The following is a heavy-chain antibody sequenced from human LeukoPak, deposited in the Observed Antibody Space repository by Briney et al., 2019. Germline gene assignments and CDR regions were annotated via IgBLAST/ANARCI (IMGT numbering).Heavy chain of an antibody. V-gene: IGHV3-23*01. J-gene: IGHJ4*02. Sequence: PGGSLRLSCAASGFTFRSYAMSWVRQAPGKGLEWVSAISSSGGSTFYADSVKGRFTISRDNSKNTLFLQMNSLRAEDTAIYYCAKPSRGYNAFDYWGQGTLVTVSS. D-gene: IGHD5-18*01. CDR3: AKPSRGYNAFDY. CDR1: GFTFRSYA. CDR2: ISSSGGST.